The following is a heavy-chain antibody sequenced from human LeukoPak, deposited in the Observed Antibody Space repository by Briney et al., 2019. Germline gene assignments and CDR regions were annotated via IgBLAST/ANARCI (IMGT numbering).Heavy chain of an antibody. CDR1: VFTFRRYG. CDR2: ISGSTGST. D-gene: IGHD4-23*01. CDR3: EKGAAGTGGYYYYYYMDV. J-gene: IGHJ6*03. Sequence: GGSLRLSCAASVFTFRRYGMRWLRQAPGKGLEWVSAISGSTGSTYYADSVKGRFTIFRDNSKNTLFLQMNSLRAEDTAMYYCEKGAAGTGGYYYYYYMDVWGKGTTVTVSS. V-gene: IGHV3-23*01.